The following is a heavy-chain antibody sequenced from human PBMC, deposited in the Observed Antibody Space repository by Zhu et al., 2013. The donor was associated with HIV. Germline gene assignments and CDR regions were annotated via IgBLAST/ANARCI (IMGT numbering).Heavy chain of an antibody. D-gene: IGHD3-22*01. V-gene: IGHV1-8*03. CDR3: ARGLGVTYYYDSSGMDV. CDR2: MKTNSGNT. J-gene: IGHJ6*02. Sequence: QVQLVQSGAEVKKPGASVKVSCKASEYTLTSYDIHWVRQVTGQGLEWMGRMKTNSGNTGYAKKFQGRVTFTRNTSISTAYMELSSLRSEDTAVYYCARGLGVTYYYDSSGMDVWGQGTTVTVSS. CDR1: EYTLTSYD.